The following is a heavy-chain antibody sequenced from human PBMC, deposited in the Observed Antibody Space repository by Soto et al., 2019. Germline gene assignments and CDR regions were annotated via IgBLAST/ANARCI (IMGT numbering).Heavy chain of an antibody. CDR3: ARVPSP. J-gene: IGHJ5*02. CDR1: GGSISSGGYS. CDR2: IYHSGIT. Sequence: SETLSLTCAVSGGSISSGGYSWSWIRQPPGKGLEWIGYIYHSGITYYNPSLKSRVTISVDRSKNQFSLKLSSVTASDTAVYYCARVPSPWGQGTLVTVSS. V-gene: IGHV4-30-2*01.